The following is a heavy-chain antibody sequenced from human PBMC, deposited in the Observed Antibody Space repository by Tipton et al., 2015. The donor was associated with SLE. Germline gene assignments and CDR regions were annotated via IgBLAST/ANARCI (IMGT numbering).Heavy chain of an antibody. CDR2: IRADGSYT. CDR1: GFTFDGYS. Sequence: SLRLSCAASGFTFDGYSMHWVRQPPGKGLEWVSLIRADGSYTYYADSVKGRFTISRDNGKNSLYLQMSSLTTEDTAFYYCAKEHNTGWPNFDYWCQGTLVTVSA. J-gene: IGHJ4*02. D-gene: IGHD6-19*01. V-gene: IGHV3-43*01. CDR3: AKEHNTGWPNFDY.